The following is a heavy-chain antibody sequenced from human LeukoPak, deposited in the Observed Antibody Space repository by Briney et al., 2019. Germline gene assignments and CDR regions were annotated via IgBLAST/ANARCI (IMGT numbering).Heavy chain of an antibody. Sequence: ASVKVSCKASRYTFTGYYMHWVRQAPGQGLEWMGWINPNSGGTNYAQKFQGRVTMTRDTSISTAYMELSRLRSDDTAVYYCARAKVQWLWHPGPNWGQGTLVTVSS. J-gene: IGHJ4*02. V-gene: IGHV1-2*02. CDR3: ARAKVQWLWHPGPN. CDR1: RYTFTGYY. CDR2: INPNSGGT. D-gene: IGHD6-19*01.